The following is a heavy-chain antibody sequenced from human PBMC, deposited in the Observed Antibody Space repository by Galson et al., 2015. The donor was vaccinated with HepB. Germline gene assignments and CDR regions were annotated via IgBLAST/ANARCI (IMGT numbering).Heavy chain of an antibody. V-gene: IGHV3-33*06. CDR1: GFTFSSYG. CDR2: IWYDGSNK. CDR3: AKERDFWSGYYNGEPDAFDI. J-gene: IGHJ3*02. D-gene: IGHD3-3*01. Sequence: SLRLSCAASGFTFSSYGMHWVRQAPGKGLEWVAVIWYDGSNKYYADSVKGRFTISRDNSKNTLCLQMNSLRAEDTAVYYCAKERDFWSGYYNGEPDAFDIWGQGTMVTVSS.